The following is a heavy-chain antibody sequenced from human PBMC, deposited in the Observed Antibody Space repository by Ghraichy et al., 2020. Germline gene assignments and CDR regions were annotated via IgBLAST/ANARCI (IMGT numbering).Heavy chain of an antibody. D-gene: IGHD3-22*01. CDR2: INPDGSNI. Sequence: GGSLRLSCAASGFNFFNYQIHWVRQAPGKGLVWVSHINPDGSNIRYADSVKGRFTISRDNAKKMLFLQMNSLRAEDTAGYYCSSGVYNSLYYFDFWGQGALVTVS. CDR1: GFNFFNYQ. J-gene: IGHJ4*02. V-gene: IGHV3-74*01. CDR3: SSGVYNSLYYFDF.